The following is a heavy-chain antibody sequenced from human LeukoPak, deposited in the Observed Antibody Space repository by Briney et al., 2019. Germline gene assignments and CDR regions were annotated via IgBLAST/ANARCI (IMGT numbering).Heavy chain of an antibody. Sequence: PSDTLSLTCTVSGGSIGSYYWSWFRLPPGKGLEWIGQISYSGITKYNPALTSRVTISVDTSKNPISVNLSPVTAPDTAFYYCARHRAIAGPFDHWGQGTLVTVSS. D-gene: IGHD6-13*01. CDR2: ISYSGIT. J-gene: IGHJ4*02. V-gene: IGHV4-59*08. CDR3: ARHRAIAGPFDH. CDR1: GGSIGSYY.